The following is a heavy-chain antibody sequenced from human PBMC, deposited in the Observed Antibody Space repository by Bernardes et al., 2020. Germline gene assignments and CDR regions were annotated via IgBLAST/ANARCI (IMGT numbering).Heavy chain of an antibody. CDR1: GYTFTSYG. CDR3: ARGGDGSGSFDYYGMDV. D-gene: IGHD3-10*01. CDR2: ISAYNGNT. V-gene: IGHV1-18*01. Sequence: ASGKVSCKASGYTFTSYGISWVRQAPGQGLEWMGWISAYNGNTNYAQKLQGRVTMTTDTSTSTAYMELRSLRSDDTAVYYCARGGDGSGSFDYYGMDVWGQGTTVTVSS. J-gene: IGHJ6*02.